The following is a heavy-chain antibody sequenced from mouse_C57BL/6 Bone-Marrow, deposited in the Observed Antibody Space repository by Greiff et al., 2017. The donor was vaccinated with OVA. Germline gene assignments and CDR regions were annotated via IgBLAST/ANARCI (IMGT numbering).Heavy chain of an antibody. CDR2: ISYDGSN. Sequence: ESGPGLVKPSQSLSLTCSVTGYSITSGYYWNWIRQFPGNKLEWMGYISYDGSNNYNPSLKNRISITRDTSKNQFFLKLNSVTTEDTATYYCAREGTGTIAYWGQGTLVTVSA. D-gene: IGHD4-1*01. V-gene: IGHV3-6*01. CDR1: GYSITSGYY. CDR3: AREGTGTIAY. J-gene: IGHJ3*01.